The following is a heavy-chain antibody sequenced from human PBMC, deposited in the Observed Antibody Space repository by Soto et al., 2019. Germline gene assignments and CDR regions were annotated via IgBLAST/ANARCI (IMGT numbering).Heavy chain of an antibody. CDR3: ARDPTYGFDP. Sequence: QVQLVESGGGVVQPGRSPRLSCAASGFTFSSYGMHWVLEAPGKGLEWVAVIWYDGSNKYYADSVKGRFTISRDNSKNTLYLQMNSLRAEDTAVYYCARDPTYGFDPWGQGTLVTVSS. J-gene: IGHJ5*02. CDR2: IWYDGSNK. V-gene: IGHV3-33*01. CDR1: GFTFSSYG.